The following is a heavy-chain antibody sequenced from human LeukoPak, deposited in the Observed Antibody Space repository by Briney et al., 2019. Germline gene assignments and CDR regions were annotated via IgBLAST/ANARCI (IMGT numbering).Heavy chain of an antibody. D-gene: IGHD6-13*01. Sequence: SETLSVTCAVYGGSFSGYYWSWIRQPPGKGPEWIGEINHSGSTNYNPSLKGRVTISVDTSKNQFSLKLSSVTAADTAVYYCARGISSSWYDYWGQGTLVTVSS. CDR2: INHSGST. J-gene: IGHJ4*02. CDR3: ARGISSSWYDY. V-gene: IGHV4-34*01. CDR1: GGSFSGYY.